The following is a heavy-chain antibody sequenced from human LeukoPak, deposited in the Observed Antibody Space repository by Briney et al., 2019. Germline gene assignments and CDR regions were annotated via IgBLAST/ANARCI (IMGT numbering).Heavy chain of an antibody. CDR2: MSYDGINK. J-gene: IGHJ4*02. D-gene: IGHD6-19*01. CDR3: AKDEIGAVAGLLDY. V-gene: IGHV3-30-3*01. Sequence: GGSLRLSCAASGFTFYNYAMHWVRQAPGKGLEWVAVMSYDGINKYYADSVKGRFTVSRDNSKDTLYLQMNSLRAEDTAVYYCAKDEIGAVAGLLDYWGQGILVTVSS. CDR1: GFTFYNYA.